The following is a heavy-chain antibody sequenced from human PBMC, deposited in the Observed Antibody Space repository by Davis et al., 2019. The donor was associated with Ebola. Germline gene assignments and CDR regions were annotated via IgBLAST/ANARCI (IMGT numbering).Heavy chain of an antibody. CDR3: AKGLGWGGHYYYYGMDV. J-gene: IGHJ6*02. D-gene: IGHD3-16*01. V-gene: IGHV3-7*03. Sequence: GESLKISCAASGFTFSSYWMSWVRQAPGKGLEWVANIKQDGSEKYYVDSVKGRFTISRDNAKNSLYLQMNSLRAEDTAVYYCAKGLGWGGHYYYYGMDVWGQGTTVTVSS. CDR1: GFTFSSYW. CDR2: IKQDGSEK.